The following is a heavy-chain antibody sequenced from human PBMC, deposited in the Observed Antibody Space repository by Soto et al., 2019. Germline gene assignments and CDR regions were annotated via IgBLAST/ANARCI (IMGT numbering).Heavy chain of an antibody. CDR1: GGSISSGDYY. D-gene: IGHD3-3*01. CDR3: AGGGIPYYDFWSGPKYYYYYYMDV. CDR2: IYYSGST. J-gene: IGHJ6*03. Sequence: SETLSLTCTVSGGSISSGDYYWSWIRQPPGKGLEWIGYIYYSGSTNYNPSLKSRVTISVDTSKNQFSLKLSSVTAADTAVYYCAGGGIPYYDFWSGPKYYYYYYMDVWGKGTTVTVSS. V-gene: IGHV4-30-4*01.